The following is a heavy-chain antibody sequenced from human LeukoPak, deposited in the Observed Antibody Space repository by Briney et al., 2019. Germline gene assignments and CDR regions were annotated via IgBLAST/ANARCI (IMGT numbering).Heavy chain of an antibody. Sequence: GRSLRLSCAASGFTFSYFGMHWVRQAPGKGLEWVAVISYDGSNKYYADSVKGRFTISRDNSKNTLYLQMNSLRAEDTAVYYCAKDWASGMDVWGQGTTVTVSS. J-gene: IGHJ6*02. CDR1: GFTFSYFG. CDR2: ISYDGSNK. V-gene: IGHV3-30*18. D-gene: IGHD3-16*01. CDR3: AKDWASGMDV.